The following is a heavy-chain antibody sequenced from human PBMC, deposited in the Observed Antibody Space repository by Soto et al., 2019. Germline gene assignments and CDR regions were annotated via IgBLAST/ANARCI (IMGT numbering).Heavy chain of an antibody. CDR2: IYHSGST. V-gene: IGHV4-4*02. J-gene: IGHJ3*02. Sequence: QVQLQESGPGLVKPSGTLSLTCAVSSGSISSSNWWSWVRQPPGKGLEWIGEIYHSGSTNYNPSLKWRCTISVDKSKNQCSLKLRSVTVAETAVYYCSGAETILGAFGIWGQGTMVNLSS. D-gene: IGHD4-17*01. CDR3: SGAETILGAFGI. CDR1: SGSISSSNW.